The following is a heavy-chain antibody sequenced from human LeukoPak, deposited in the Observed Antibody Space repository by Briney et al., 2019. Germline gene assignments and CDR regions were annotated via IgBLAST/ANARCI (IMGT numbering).Heavy chain of an antibody. J-gene: IGHJ6*04. CDR3: ARGIFRGVPAATTYYYYGMDV. CDR1: GFTFSSYG. V-gene: IGHV3-33*01. Sequence: PGRSLRLSCAASGFTFSSYGMHWVRQAPGKGLEWVAVIRYDGSNKYYAGSVKGRFTISRDNSKNTLYLQMNSLRAEDTAVYYCARGIFRGVPAATTYYYYGMDVWGKGTTVTVSS. CDR2: IRYDGSNK. D-gene: IGHD2-2*01.